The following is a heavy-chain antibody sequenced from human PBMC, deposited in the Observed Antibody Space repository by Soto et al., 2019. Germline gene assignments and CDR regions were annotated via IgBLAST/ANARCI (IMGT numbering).Heavy chain of an antibody. CDR1: GGSISSGGYY. J-gene: IGHJ6*02. D-gene: IGHD6-13*01. Sequence: SETLSLTCTGSGGSISSGGYYWSWIRQHPGKGLEWIGYIYYSGSTYYNPSLKSRVTISVGTSKNQFSLKLSSVTAADTAVYYCARDLKLSRWYRGSAYYYYYGMDVWGQGTTVTVS. CDR3: ARDLKLSRWYRGSAYYYYYGMDV. CDR2: IYYSGST. V-gene: IGHV4-30-4*08.